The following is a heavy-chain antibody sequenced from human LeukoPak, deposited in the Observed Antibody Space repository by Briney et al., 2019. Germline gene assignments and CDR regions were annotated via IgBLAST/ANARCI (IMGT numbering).Heavy chain of an antibody. D-gene: IGHD6-25*01. V-gene: IGHV1-2*02. CDR3: ARERTPGSGYGVDY. J-gene: IGHJ4*02. Sequence: ASVKVSCKASGYTFTGYYMHWVRQAPGQGLEWMGWINPNSGGTNYAQKFQGRATMTGDRSISTAYMELSRLRSDDTAVYYCARERTPGSGYGVDYWGQGTVVTVSS. CDR1: GYTFTGYY. CDR2: INPNSGGT.